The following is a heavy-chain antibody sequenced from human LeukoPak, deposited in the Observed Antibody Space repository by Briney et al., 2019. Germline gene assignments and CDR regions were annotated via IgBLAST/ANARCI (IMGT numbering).Heavy chain of an antibody. CDR2: IYHSGST. Sequence: SETLSLTCAVSGYSISSGYYWGWIRQPPGKGLEWIGSIYHSGSTYYNPPLKSRVTISVDTSKNQFSLKLSSVTAADTAVYYCARAPGGWSFYYYYYMDVWGKGTTVTVSS. CDR1: GYSISSGYY. CDR3: ARAPGGWSFYYYYYMDV. D-gene: IGHD6-19*01. J-gene: IGHJ6*03. V-gene: IGHV4-38-2*01.